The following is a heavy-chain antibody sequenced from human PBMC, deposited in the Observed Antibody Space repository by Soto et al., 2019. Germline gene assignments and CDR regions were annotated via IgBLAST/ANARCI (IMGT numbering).Heavy chain of an antibody. CDR2: ISGSGGST. CDR3: AKDPVTMVRGVPSPFPYSGREV. D-gene: IGHD3-10*01. CDR1: GFTFSSYA. J-gene: IGHJ6*02. V-gene: IGHV3-23*01. Sequence: HPGGSLRLSCAASGFTFSSYAMSWVRQAPGKGLEWVSAISGSGGSTYYADSVKGRFTISRDNSKNTLYLQMNSLRAEDTAVYYCAKDPVTMVRGVPSPFPYSGREVWGQGTTVTVSS.